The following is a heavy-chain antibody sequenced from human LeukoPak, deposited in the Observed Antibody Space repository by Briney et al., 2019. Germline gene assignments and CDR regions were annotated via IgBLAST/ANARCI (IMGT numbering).Heavy chain of an antibody. J-gene: IGHJ4*02. V-gene: IGHV3-23*01. D-gene: IGHD3-22*01. CDR1: GFTFSNYA. CDR2: ISGDGVKI. CDR3: AKRAYSDRSGYGPLFEN. Sequence: PGGSLILSCAASGFTFSNYAMTWVRQAPGKGLEWVSGISGDGVKIYYADSVKGRFTISRDNYKNTLYLQMNSLRAGDTGVYYCAKRAYSDRSGYGPLFENWVQGTTVTVSS.